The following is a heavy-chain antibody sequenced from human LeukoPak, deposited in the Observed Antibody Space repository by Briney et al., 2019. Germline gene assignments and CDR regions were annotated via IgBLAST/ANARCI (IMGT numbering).Heavy chain of an antibody. CDR3: AKDIWHYYYGMDV. D-gene: IGHD3-10*01. CDR1: GFTFSRYW. Sequence: GGSLRLSCAASGFTFSRYWMHWVRQAPGKGLEWVSLISGDGGSTYYADSVKGRFTISRDNSKNSLYLQMNSLRTEDTALYYCAKDIWHYYYGMDVWGQGTTVTVSS. V-gene: IGHV3-43*02. J-gene: IGHJ6*02. CDR2: ISGDGGST.